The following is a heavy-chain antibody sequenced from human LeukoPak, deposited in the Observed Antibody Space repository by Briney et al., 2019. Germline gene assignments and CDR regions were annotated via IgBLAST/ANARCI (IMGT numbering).Heavy chain of an antibody. Sequence: PGGSLTLSCEASGFTFSRNWMSWVRQAPGKGLEWVASRKPDGSQKLYVDPVKGPFTISRDNTKSSLYLQKNSLGAEDTAMYYCAKLLRTATIYVSWVQGSSVTVSS. J-gene: IGHJ5*02. CDR3: AKLLRTATIYVS. D-gene: IGHD5-24*01. CDR2: RKPDGSQK. CDR1: GFTFSRNW. V-gene: IGHV3-7*01.